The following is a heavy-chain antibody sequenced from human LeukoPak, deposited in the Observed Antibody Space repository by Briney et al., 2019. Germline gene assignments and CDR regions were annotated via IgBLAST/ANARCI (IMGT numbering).Heavy chain of an antibody. Sequence: GGSLRLSCAASGFTSSSYSMNWVRQAPGKGLEWVSSISSSSSYIYYADSVKGRFTISRDNAKNSLYLQMNSLRAEDTAVYYCARSSGIVATAEYWGQGTLVTVSS. J-gene: IGHJ4*02. D-gene: IGHD5-12*01. V-gene: IGHV3-21*01. CDR2: ISSSSSYI. CDR1: GFTSSSYS. CDR3: ARSSGIVATAEY.